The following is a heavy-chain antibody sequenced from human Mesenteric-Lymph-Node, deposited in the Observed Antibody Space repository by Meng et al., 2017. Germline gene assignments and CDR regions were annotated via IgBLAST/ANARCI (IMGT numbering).Heavy chain of an antibody. CDR2: ISDDGHSK. D-gene: IGHD3-10*01. Sequence: GESLKISCAASGVTFDNYAMYWVRQAPGKGLEWVAVISDDGHSKYSADSVKGRFTISRDNSKNTLYLQMSSLRVEDTAVYYCARDIFYYDPGNYRALEYWGQGTLVTVSS. V-gene: IGHV3-30*04. J-gene: IGHJ4*02. CDR1: GVTFDNYA. CDR3: ARDIFYYDPGNYRALEY.